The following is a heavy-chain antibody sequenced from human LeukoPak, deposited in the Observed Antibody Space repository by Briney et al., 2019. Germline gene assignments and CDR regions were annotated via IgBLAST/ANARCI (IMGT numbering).Heavy chain of an antibody. Sequence: QAGGSLRLSCAASGFTFSSYGMHWVRQAPGKGLEWVAFIRYDGSNKYYADSVKGRFTISRDNSKNTLYLQMNSLRAEDTAVYYCARDYDILTGSGPVMYYFDYWGQGTLVTVSS. J-gene: IGHJ4*02. D-gene: IGHD3-9*01. CDR1: GFTFSSYG. CDR2: IRYDGSNK. CDR3: ARDYDILTGSGPVMYYFDY. V-gene: IGHV3-30*02.